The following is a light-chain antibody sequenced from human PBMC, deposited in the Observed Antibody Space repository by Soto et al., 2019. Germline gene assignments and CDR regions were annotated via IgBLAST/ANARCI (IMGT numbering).Light chain of an antibody. CDR1: QDITNY. CDR2: DAS. CDR3: QQYDNIRLT. V-gene: IGKV1-33*01. Sequence: DIQMTQSPTSLSASLVYTFTITCQASQDITNYLNWYQQKTGKAPKLLIYDASNLETGVPSRFSGSGSGTDFTFTISSLQPEDIATYYCQQYDNIRLTFGQGTRLENK. J-gene: IGKJ5*01.